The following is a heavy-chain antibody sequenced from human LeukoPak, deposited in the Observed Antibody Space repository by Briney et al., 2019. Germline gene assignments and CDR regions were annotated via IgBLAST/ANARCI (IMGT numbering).Heavy chain of an antibody. J-gene: IGHJ4*02. V-gene: IGHV3-21*01. D-gene: IGHD3-22*01. CDR2: ISSSSSYI. CDR1: GFTFSSYS. CDR3: ARVGYYYDSSGYYDYDY. Sequence: PGGSLRLSCAASGFTFSSYSMNWVRQAPGKGLEWVSSISSSSSYIYYADSVKGRFTISRDNAKNSLYLQMNSLRAEDTAVYYCARVGYYYDSSGYYDYDYWGQGTLVTVSS.